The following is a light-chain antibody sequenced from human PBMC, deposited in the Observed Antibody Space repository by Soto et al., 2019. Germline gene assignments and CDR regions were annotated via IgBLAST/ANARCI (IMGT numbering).Light chain of an antibody. Sequence: EIVLTQSPGTLSLSPGERATLSCRASQSATSSYLTWYQQKPGQAPRLLIYGASNRATGIPDRFSGSGSGTDFTLSISRLEPEDFAVYYCQQYGSSLSWTFGQGTKVEIK. J-gene: IGKJ1*01. CDR2: GAS. V-gene: IGKV3-20*01. CDR3: QQYGSSLSWT. CDR1: QSATSSY.